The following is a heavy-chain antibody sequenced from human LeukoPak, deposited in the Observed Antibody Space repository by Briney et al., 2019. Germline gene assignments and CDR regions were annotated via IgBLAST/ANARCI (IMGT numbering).Heavy chain of an antibody. V-gene: IGHV3-23*01. CDR1: GFTFITYV. CDR2: IFPSGDST. J-gene: IGHJ4*02. D-gene: IGHD3-16*01. Sequence: GGSLRLACAASGFTFITYVMAWVGQAPGRGLEWVSAIFPSGDSTYYADSVYGRFTISRDNSRNTLYLQMNSLGVEDTAMYYCTKGGWLDNWGQGTLVTVSA. CDR3: TKGGWLDN.